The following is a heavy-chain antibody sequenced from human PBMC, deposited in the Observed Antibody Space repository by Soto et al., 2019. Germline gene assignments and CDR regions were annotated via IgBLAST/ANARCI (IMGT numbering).Heavy chain of an antibody. CDR3: ARKTDSIPSGGDV. J-gene: IGHJ6*04. CDR2: IYRGGDT. V-gene: IGHV3-53*04. Sequence: EVQLVESGGGLVQPGGSLRLSCTASGFAVRHNYMTWVRQAPGKGLEWVSLIYRGGDTAYADSVKGRFTISRRTSQNTLYLQMNCLRAEDTAVYYCARKTDSIPSGGDVWGKGTAVTVSS. CDR1: GFAVRHNY. D-gene: IGHD3-10*01.